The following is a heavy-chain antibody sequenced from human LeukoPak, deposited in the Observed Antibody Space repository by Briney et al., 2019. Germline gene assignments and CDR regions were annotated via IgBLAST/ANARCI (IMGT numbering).Heavy chain of an antibody. CDR2: INSDGSST. D-gene: IGHD3-3*01. Sequence: GGSLRLSCAASGFTFSSYWMHWVRQAPGKGLVWVSRINSDGSSTSYADSVKGRFTISRDNAKNTLYLQMNSLRAEDTAVYYCARSMEGYYYYMDVWGKGTTVTVSS. J-gene: IGHJ6*03. CDR1: GFTFSSYW. CDR3: ARSMEGYYYYMDV. V-gene: IGHV3-74*01.